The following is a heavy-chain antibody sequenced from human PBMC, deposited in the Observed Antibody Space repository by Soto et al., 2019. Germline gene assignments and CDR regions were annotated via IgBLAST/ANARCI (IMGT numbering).Heavy chain of an antibody. Sequence: QVQLQESGPGLVKPSETLSLTCTVSGGSISSYYWGWIRQPPGKGLEWIGCIYYTGSTNYSPSLKSRVALSVDPSKNQFSLKLSSVTAADTAVYYCARVTTLVTGFDYWGQGTLVTVSS. CDR1: GGSISSYY. CDR3: ARVTTLVTGFDY. V-gene: IGHV4-59*01. J-gene: IGHJ4*02. D-gene: IGHD1-1*01. CDR2: IYYTGST.